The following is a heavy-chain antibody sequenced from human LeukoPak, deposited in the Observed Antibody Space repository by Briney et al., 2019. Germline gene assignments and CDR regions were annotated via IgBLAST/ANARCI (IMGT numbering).Heavy chain of an antibody. J-gene: IGHJ5*02. CDR1: GFTFSSYS. CDR2: ISSSSSYI. Sequence: GGSLRLSCAASGFTFSSYSMNWVRQAPGKGLEWVSSISSSSSYIYYADSVKGRFTISRDNAENSLYLQMNSLRAEDTAVYYCAREIVVVTAATNHNWFDPWGQGTLVTVSS. D-gene: IGHD2-21*02. CDR3: AREIVVVTAATNHNWFDP. V-gene: IGHV3-21*01.